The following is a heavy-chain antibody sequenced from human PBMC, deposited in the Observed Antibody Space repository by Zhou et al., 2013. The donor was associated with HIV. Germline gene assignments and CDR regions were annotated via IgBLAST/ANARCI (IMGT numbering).Heavy chain of an antibody. J-gene: IGHJ4*02. CDR2: IIPIFGTA. CDR1: GGTFSSYA. V-gene: IGHV1-69*05. CDR3: ARGGGKYGSGGFDY. Sequence: QVQLVQSGAEVKKPGSSVKVSCKASGGTFSSYAISWVRQAPGQGLEWMGGIIPIFGTANYAQKFQGRVTMTRDTSISTAYMELSRLRSDDTAVYYCARGGGKYGSGGFDYWGQGTLVTVSS. D-gene: IGHD3-10*01.